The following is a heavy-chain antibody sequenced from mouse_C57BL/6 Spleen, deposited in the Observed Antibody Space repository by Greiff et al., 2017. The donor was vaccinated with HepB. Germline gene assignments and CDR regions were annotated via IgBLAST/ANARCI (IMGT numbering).Heavy chain of an antibody. D-gene: IGHD2-5*01. CDR1: GYTFTDYE. CDR2: IDPETGGT. CDR3: TRGGYYSNPYYAMDY. Sequence: VQLKESGAELVRPGASVTLSCKASGYTFTDYEMHWVKQTPVHGLEWIGAIDPETGGTAYNQKFKGKAILTADKSSSTAYMELRSLTSEDSAVYYCTRGGYYSNPYYAMDYWGQGTSVTVSS. V-gene: IGHV1-15*01. J-gene: IGHJ4*01.